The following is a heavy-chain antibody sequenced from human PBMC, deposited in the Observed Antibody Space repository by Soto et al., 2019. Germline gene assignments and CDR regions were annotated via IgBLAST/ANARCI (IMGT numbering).Heavy chain of an antibody. CDR2: IIPILGIA. V-gene: IGHV1-69*08. J-gene: IGHJ3*02. D-gene: IGHD2-15*01. Sequence: QVQLVQSGAEVKKPGSSVKVSCKASGGTFSSYTISWVRQAPGQGLEWMGRIIPILGIANYAQKFQGRVTITADKYTSTAYMEMSSLRSEDTAVYYCARDGTYCSGGSCYSSHAFDIWGQGTMVTVSS. CDR3: ARDGTYCSGGSCYSSHAFDI. CDR1: GGTFSSYT.